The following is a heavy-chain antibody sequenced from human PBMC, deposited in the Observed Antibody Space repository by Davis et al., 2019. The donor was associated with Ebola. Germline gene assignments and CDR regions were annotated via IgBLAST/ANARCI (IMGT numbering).Heavy chain of an antibody. CDR1: GFTFSSYD. CDR2: IGTAGDT. V-gene: IGHV3-13*01. CDR3: ARERGGYYYGMDV. Sequence: GESLKISCAASGFTFSSYDMHWVRQATGKGLEWVSAIGTAGDTYYPGSVKGRFTISRENAKNSLYLQMNSLRAEDTAVYYCARERGGYYYGMDVWGQGTTVTVSS. J-gene: IGHJ6*02. D-gene: IGHD3-16*01.